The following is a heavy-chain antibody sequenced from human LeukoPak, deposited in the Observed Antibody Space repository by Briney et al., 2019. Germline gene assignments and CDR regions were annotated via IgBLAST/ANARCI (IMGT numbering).Heavy chain of an antibody. CDR1: GDSISTSSYY. CDR3: ARVDMYYYGSGSFSP. V-gene: IGHV4-39*01. J-gene: IGHJ5*02. CDR2: IYYSGST. Sequence: SETLSLTCSVSGDSISTSSYYWGWIRQPPGKGLEWIGSIYYSGSTYYNPSLKSRVTISVDTSKNQFSLKLSSVTAADTAVYYCARVDMYYYGSGSFSPWGQGTLVTVSS. D-gene: IGHD3-10*01.